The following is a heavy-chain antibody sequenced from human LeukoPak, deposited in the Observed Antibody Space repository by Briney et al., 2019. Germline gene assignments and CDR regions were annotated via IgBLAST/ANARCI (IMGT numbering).Heavy chain of an antibody. CDR3: ARDGGDLGPGTIRGARFYYYYMDV. CDR1: GFTVNFNY. Sequence: GGSLRLSCAASGFTVNFNYMTWVRQAPGKGLEWVSIIYSGGTTYYADSVKGRFTMSRDESKNTLYFQMNSLRAEDTAVYYCARDGGDLGPGTIRGARFYYYYMDVWGKGTTVIVSS. D-gene: IGHD3-16*01. J-gene: IGHJ6*03. V-gene: IGHV3-66*01. CDR2: IYSGGTT.